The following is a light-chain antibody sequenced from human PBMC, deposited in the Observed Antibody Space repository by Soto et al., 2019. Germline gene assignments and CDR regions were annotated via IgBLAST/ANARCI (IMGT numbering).Light chain of an antibody. V-gene: IGLV1-40*01. CDR1: TSNIGAGYD. J-gene: IGLJ3*02. CDR2: ANT. Sequence: QSVLTQPPSVSGAPGQRVTISCAGNTSNIGAGYDVHWYQQFPGTAPRLVIHANTNRPSGVPDRFSGSKSGTSASLAITGLQADDEADYHCQSYDNSLSGSRVFGGGTKLTVL. CDR3: QSYDNSLSGSRV.